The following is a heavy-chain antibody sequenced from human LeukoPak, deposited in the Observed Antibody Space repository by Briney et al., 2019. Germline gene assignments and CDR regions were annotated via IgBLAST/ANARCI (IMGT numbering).Heavy chain of an antibody. CDR1: GDSVSSNSGA. V-gene: IGHV6-1*01. Sequence: SQTLSLTCAISGDSVSSNSGAWNWIRQSPSRGLEWLGRTYYRSKWYNDYAVSVKSRITINPDTSKNQFSLKLSSVTAADTAVYYCAVLYSNYGPDYRGQGTLVTVSS. D-gene: IGHD4-11*01. CDR2: TYYRSKWYN. J-gene: IGHJ4*02. CDR3: AVLYSNYGPDY.